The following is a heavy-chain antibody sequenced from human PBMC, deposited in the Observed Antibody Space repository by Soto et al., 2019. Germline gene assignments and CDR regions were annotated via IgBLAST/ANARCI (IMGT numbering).Heavy chain of an antibody. Sequence: QAQLVQSGAEVRKPGASVKVSCKASGYTFTTYDINRVRQAPGQGLEWLGWMDPNSGSTGYAQNFHGRITMTRNISRNTAHMELSSLQSEDTAVYYCARERKFDFWRKGLDVWGQGTTVTVSS. CDR3: ARERKFDFWRKGLDV. D-gene: IGHD3-3*01. CDR2: MDPNSGST. CDR1: GYTFTTYD. V-gene: IGHV1-8*01. J-gene: IGHJ6*02.